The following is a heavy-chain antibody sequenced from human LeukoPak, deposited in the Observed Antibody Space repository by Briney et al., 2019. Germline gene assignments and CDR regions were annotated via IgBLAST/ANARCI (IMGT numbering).Heavy chain of an antibody. CDR1: GGSISSGDYY. J-gene: IGHJ6*02. CDR2: IYYSGST. D-gene: IGHD3-3*01. V-gene: IGHV4-30-4*01. Sequence: SQTLSLTCTVSGGSISSGDYYWSWIRQPPGKGLEWIGYIYYSGSTNYNPSLKSRVTISVDTSKNQFSLKLSSVTAADTAVYYCARDTYDFWSGYFLPYGMDVWGQGTTVTVSS. CDR3: ARDTYDFWSGYFLPYGMDV.